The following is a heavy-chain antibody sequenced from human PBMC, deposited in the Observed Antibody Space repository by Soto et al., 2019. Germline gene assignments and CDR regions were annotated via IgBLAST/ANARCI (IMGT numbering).Heavy chain of an antibody. CDR2: ISSSSSYI. D-gene: IGHD3-3*01. J-gene: IGHJ4*02. CDR3: VYGVVFDY. V-gene: IGHV3-21*01. CDR1: GFTFSSYS. Sequence: EVQLVESGGGLVKPGGSLRLSCAASGFTFSSYSMNWAGQAPGKGLEWVSSISSSSSYIYYAGSVKGRFTISRDNAKNALYLQMNSLRAEDSAVYYCVYGVVFDYLGQGTLVTVSS.